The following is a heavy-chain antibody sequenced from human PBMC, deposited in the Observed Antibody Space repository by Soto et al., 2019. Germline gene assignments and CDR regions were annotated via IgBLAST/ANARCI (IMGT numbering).Heavy chain of an antibody. Sequence: PSETLSLTCAVSGYSISSGYYWGWIRQPPGKGLEWIGSIYHSGVTYYNPSLKSRVTISVDTSKNQFSLRLTSVTAADTAVYYCASVYYGSGTYYPAHFDYWGQGTLVTGS. D-gene: IGHD3-10*01. CDR2: IYHSGVT. V-gene: IGHV4-38-2*01. J-gene: IGHJ4*02. CDR3: ASVYYGSGTYYPAHFDY. CDR1: GYSISSGYY.